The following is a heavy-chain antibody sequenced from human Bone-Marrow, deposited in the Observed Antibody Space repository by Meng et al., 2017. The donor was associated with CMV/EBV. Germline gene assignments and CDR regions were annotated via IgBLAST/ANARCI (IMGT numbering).Heavy chain of an antibody. V-gene: IGHV3-48*03. CDR3: ARDMHYDFWSGYYTPPSYYYGMDV. CDR2: ISSSGSTI. D-gene: IGHD3-3*01. CDR1: KFSFTTYE. J-gene: IGHJ6*02. Sequence: LSLTCAASKFSFTTYEMNWVRQAPGKGLEWVSYISSSGSTIYYADSVKGRFTISRDNAKNSLYLQMNSLRAEDTAVYYCARDMHYDFWSGYYTPPSYYYGMDVWGQGTTVTVSS.